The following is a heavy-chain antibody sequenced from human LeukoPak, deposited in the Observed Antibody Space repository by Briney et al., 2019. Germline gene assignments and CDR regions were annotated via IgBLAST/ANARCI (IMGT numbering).Heavy chain of an antibody. CDR1: GGSFSGYY. Sequence: PSETLSLTCAVYGGSFSGYYWSWIRQPPGKGLEWIGEINHSGSTNYNPFLKSRVTISVDTSKNQFSLKLSSVTAADTAVYYCARGLVAAAGTGGWFDPWGQGTLVTVSS. CDR3: ARGLVAAAGTGGWFDP. CDR2: INHSGST. D-gene: IGHD6-13*01. J-gene: IGHJ5*02. V-gene: IGHV4-34*01.